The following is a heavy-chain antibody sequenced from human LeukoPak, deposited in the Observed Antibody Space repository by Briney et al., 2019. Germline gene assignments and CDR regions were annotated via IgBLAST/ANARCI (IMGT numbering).Heavy chain of an antibody. Sequence: GGSLRLSCAASGFTFSSYAMSWVRQAPGKGLERVSAISGSGGSTYYAGSVKGRFTISRDNSKNTLYLQMNSLRAEDTAVYYCAKGASYYYGSGSWGSDYWGQGTLVTVSS. CDR1: GFTFSSYA. J-gene: IGHJ4*02. D-gene: IGHD3-10*01. CDR3: AKGASYYYGSGSWGSDY. V-gene: IGHV3-23*01. CDR2: ISGSGGST.